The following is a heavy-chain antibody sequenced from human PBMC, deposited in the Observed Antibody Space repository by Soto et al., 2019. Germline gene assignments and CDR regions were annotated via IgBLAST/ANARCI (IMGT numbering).Heavy chain of an antibody. CDR2: IYPGNSDT. D-gene: IGHD3-3*02. Sequence: EVQLVQSGTEVRKAGESLKISCKGAGYSFTTYWIGWVRQMPGKGLEWMAMIYPGNSDTRYSPYFQGQVTISADKSVSTAYLQWSSLKASDTAMYYCARQRLAGSSPHGMDVWGQGTTVTVSS. J-gene: IGHJ6*02. CDR1: GYSFTTYW. CDR3: ARQRLAGSSPHGMDV. V-gene: IGHV5-51*01.